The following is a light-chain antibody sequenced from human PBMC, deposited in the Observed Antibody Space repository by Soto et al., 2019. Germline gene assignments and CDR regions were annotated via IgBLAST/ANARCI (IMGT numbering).Light chain of an antibody. CDR1: SSNIGSNA. CDR2: TDN. J-gene: IGLJ1*01. V-gene: IGLV1-44*01. Sequence: QSVLTQPPSASGTPGQRVTISRSGSSSNIGSNAVNWYQQFPGTAPKLLIYTDNQRPSAVPDRFSGSKSGTSASLAISGLQSEDEADYFCSAWDGSLNAYVFGTGTKLTVL. CDR3: SAWDGSLNAYV.